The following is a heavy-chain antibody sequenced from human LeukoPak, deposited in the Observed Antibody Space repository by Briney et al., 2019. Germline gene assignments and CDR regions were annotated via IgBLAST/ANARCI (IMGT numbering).Heavy chain of an antibody. CDR2: IADDGSNK. D-gene: IGHD3-10*01. CDR3: ARERGVYGFD. J-gene: IGHJ4*02. V-gene: IGHV3-30*14. CDR1: GFTFSSYA. Sequence: GGSLRLSCAASGFTFSSYAMHWVRQAPGKGLKWVAVIADDGSNKYYADSVKGRFTISRDNSKNTLYLQMNSLRAEDTAVYYCARERGVYGFDWGQGTLVTVSS.